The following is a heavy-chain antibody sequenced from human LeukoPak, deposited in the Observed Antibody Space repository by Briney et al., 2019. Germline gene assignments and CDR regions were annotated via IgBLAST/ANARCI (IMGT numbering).Heavy chain of an antibody. CDR1: GFTFSSYN. J-gene: IGHJ4*01. Sequence: PGGSLRLSCAASGFTFSSYNMHWVRQAPGQGLEWVSSIVGSGISIYYADSVKGRFTISRDNAKNSLSLQMSSLRAEDTAVYYCASQMGVEYWGHRGPVTVSS. CDR2: IVGSGISI. D-gene: IGHD2-8*01. V-gene: IGHV3-21*01. CDR3: ASQMGVEY.